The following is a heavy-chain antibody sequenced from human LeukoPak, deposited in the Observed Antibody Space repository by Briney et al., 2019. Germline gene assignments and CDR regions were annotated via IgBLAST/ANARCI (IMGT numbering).Heavy chain of an antibody. D-gene: IGHD3-9*01. Sequence: ASVKVSCKASGYTFTGYYMHWVRQAPGQGLEWMGWINPNSGGTNYAQKFQGRVTMTRDTSISTVYMELSRLRSDDTAVYYCARVYDILTGDSDWFDPWGQGSLVTVSS. J-gene: IGHJ5*02. CDR2: INPNSGGT. CDR1: GYTFTGYY. CDR3: ARVYDILTGDSDWFDP. V-gene: IGHV1-2*02.